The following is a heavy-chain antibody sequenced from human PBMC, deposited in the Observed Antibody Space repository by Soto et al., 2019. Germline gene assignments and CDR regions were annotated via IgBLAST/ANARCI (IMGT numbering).Heavy chain of an antibody. CDR2: VSPPFRTS. V-gene: IGHV1-69*01. CDR1: GVSFNNNG. D-gene: IGHD3-10*01. CDR3: ARVLYYGSGSYSPYGMDV. Sequence: QVQLVQSGAEVQKPGSSVKVSCKTSGVSFNNNGIGWVRQAPGHGLEWMGGVSPPFRTSNYARKFHGRISITADASTGTVNMELSSLTSEDTAQYYCARVLYYGSGSYSPYGMDVWGQGTTVTVSS. J-gene: IGHJ6*02.